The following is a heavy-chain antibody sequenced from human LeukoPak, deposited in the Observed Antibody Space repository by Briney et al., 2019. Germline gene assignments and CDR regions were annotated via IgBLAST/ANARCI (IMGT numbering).Heavy chain of an antibody. CDR2: LYYSGST. J-gene: IGHJ6*02. D-gene: IGHD6-13*01. CDR1: GGSISSYY. Sequence: SETLSLTCTGSGGSISSYYWSWIRQSPGKGLEWIGYLYYSGSTNYNPSLKSRVTISVDTSKNQLSLKLSSVTAADTAVYYCARGWYGNTWRGSMDVWGQGTTVTVSS. V-gene: IGHV4-59*01. CDR3: ARGWYGNTWRGSMDV.